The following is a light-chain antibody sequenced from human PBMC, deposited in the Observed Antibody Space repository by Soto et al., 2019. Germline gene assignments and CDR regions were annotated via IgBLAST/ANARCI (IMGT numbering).Light chain of an antibody. CDR1: QSVLYNSNNKNY. CDR2: WAS. V-gene: IGKV4-1*01. CDR3: QQYYRPWT. Sequence: DIVMTQSPDSLAVSLGERATINCKSSQSVLYNSNNKNYLAWYQQKPGQPPKLLIYWASTREPGVPDRFSGRGSGTDSTLTISSLQAEHVAVYYCQQYYRPWTFGQGTKVEIK. J-gene: IGKJ1*01.